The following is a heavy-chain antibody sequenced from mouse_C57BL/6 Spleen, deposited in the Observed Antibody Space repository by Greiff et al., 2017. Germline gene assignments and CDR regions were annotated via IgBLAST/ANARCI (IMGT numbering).Heavy chain of an antibody. D-gene: IGHD2-4*01. J-gene: IGHJ4*01. CDR3: AREKDYDYKAYYAMDY. CDR2: ISNGGGST. V-gene: IGHV5-12*01. CDR1: GFTFSDYY. Sequence: EVKLVESGGGLVQPGGSLKLSCAASGFTFSDYYMYWVRQTPEKRLEWVAYISNGGGSTYYPDTVKGRFTISRDNAKNNLYLQMSRLKSEDTAMYYCAREKDYDYKAYYAMDYWGQGTSVTVSS.